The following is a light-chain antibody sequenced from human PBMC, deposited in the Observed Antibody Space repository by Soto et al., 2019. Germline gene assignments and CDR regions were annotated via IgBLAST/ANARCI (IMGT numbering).Light chain of an antibody. CDR2: GAS. V-gene: IGKV3-15*01. Sequence: EIVMTQSPATLSVSPGERATLSFRASQSVGRNLAWYQQKPGQAPRLLIYGASTRATGIPARLSGSESGTEFTLNISRLQSEDFAIYSCQQYNHWPPLTFGGGTKVEIK. J-gene: IGKJ4*01. CDR1: QSVGRN. CDR3: QQYNHWPPLT.